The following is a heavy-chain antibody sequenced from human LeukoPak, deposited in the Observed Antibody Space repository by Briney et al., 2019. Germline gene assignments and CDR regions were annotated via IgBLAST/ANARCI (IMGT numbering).Heavy chain of an antibody. CDR2: IYYSGNT. CDR1: GGSIRSSSYY. CDR3: ARHAPIKTTVTTSHAFDI. J-gene: IGHJ3*02. V-gene: IGHV4-39*01. Sequence: SETLSLTCTVSGGSIRSSSYYWGWIRQPPGKGLEWIPSIYYSGNTYYYPPLKSRVTISVDTSKNQFPLRLSSVTAADTAVYYCARHAPIKTTVTTSHAFDIWGQGTMVTVSS. D-gene: IGHD4-17*01.